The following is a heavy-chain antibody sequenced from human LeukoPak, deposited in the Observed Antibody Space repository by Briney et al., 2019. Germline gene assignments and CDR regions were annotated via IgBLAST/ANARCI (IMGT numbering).Heavy chain of an antibody. Sequence: SETLSLTCTVSGGSISSYYWSWIRQPPGKGLEWIGYIYTSGSTNYNPSLKSRVTISVDTSKNQFSLKLSSVTAADTAVYYCARGRGTDIVLMVYAPRGNWFDPWGQGTLVTVSS. CDR1: GGSISSYY. CDR3: ARGRGTDIVLMVYAPRGNWFDP. D-gene: IGHD2-8*01. CDR2: IYTSGST. V-gene: IGHV4-4*09. J-gene: IGHJ5*02.